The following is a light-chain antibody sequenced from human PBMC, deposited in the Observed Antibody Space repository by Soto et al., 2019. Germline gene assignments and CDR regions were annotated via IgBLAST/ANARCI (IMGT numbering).Light chain of an antibody. V-gene: IGKV1-5*03. CDR1: QTISSW. CDR3: QQYNSYPWT. CDR2: KVS. J-gene: IGKJ1*01. Sequence: DIQMTQSPSALSASVGDRVTITCRASQTISSWLAWYQQKPWKAPKLLIHKVSRLESGVPSRFSGSGSGTELTLTISSLQPDDFASYYCQQYNSYPWTFGQGTKVEIK.